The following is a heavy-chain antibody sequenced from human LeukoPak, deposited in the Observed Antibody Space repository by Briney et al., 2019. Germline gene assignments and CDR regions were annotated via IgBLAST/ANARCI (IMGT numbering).Heavy chain of an antibody. CDR2: INPNTGGT. Sequence: ASMKVSCKASGYTFTDYYIHWVRQAPGQGLEWMGWINPNTGGTNYAQKFQGRVTMTRDTSISTAYMELSSLRSDDTAVYYCASPDYGSSFDIWGQGTMVTVSS. D-gene: IGHD4-17*01. J-gene: IGHJ3*02. CDR3: ASPDYGSSFDI. CDR1: GYTFTDYY. V-gene: IGHV1-2*02.